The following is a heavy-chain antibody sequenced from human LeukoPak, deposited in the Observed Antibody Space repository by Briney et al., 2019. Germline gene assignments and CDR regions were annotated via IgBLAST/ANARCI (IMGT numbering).Heavy chain of an antibody. CDR2: IYYSGTT. J-gene: IGHJ6*02. CDR1: GASISSSY. CDR3: ARESSAYYDFWSGYYTRGYYGMDV. D-gene: IGHD3-3*01. V-gene: IGHV4-59*01. Sequence: PSETLSLTCTVSGASISSSYWSWIRQPPGKGLEWIGYIYYSGTTKYNPSLKSRVTISVDTSKNQFSLKVNSVAAADTAVYYCARESSAYYDFWSGYYTRGYYGMDVWGQGTTVTVSS.